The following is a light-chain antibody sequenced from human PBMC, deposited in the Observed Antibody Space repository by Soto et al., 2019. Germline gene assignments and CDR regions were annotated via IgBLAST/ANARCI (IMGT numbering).Light chain of an antibody. CDR1: DSNIGSNS. Sequence: QSVLTQPPSASGTSGQVVTISCSGGDSNIGSNSVYWYQHLPRMAPKLLIYYNNQRPSGVPDRFSGSRSGTSASLAIVGLRSEDEAAYYCAAWDASLSACVFGNGTKVTV. CDR3: AAWDASLSACV. CDR2: YNN. V-gene: IGLV1-47*02. J-gene: IGLJ1*01.